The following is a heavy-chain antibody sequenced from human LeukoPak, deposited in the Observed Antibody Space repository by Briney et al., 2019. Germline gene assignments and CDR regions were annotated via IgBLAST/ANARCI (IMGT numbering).Heavy chain of an antibody. CDR3: ARDPGRGYSYGHFDY. Sequence: SVKVSCKASGGTFSSTTINWVRQAPGQGLEWMGGIIPIFGTANYAQKFQGRVTITADESTSTAYMELSSLRSEDTAVYYCARDPGRGYSYGHFDYWGQGTLVTVSS. D-gene: IGHD5-18*01. CDR1: GGTFSSTT. V-gene: IGHV1-69*01. J-gene: IGHJ4*02. CDR2: IIPIFGTA.